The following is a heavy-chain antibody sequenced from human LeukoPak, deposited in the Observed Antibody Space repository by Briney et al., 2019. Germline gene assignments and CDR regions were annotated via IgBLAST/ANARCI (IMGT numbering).Heavy chain of an antibody. CDR3: ARAGRSGWYGSHWFDP. CDR2: IYHSGST. CDR1: GGSISSSNW. Sequence: SETLSLTCAVSGGSISSSNWWSWVRQPPGKGLEWIGEIYHSGSTNYNPSLKSRVTISVDKSKNQFSLKLSSVTAADTAVYYCARAGRSGWYGSHWFDPWGQGTLVTVSS. J-gene: IGHJ5*02. D-gene: IGHD6-19*01. V-gene: IGHV4-4*02.